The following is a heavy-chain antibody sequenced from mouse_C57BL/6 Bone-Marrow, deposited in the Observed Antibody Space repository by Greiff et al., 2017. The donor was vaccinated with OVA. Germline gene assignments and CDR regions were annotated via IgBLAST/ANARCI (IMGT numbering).Heavy chain of an antibody. CDR3: ARRGFNYGSSYDY. J-gene: IGHJ2*01. Sequence: EVQLQQSGPVLVKPGASVKMSCKASGYTFTDYYMNWVKQSHGKSLEWIGVINPYNGGTSYNQKFKGKATLTVDKSSSTAYMELNSLTSEDSAVYYCARRGFNYGSSYDYWGQGTTLTVSS. D-gene: IGHD1-1*01. V-gene: IGHV1-19*01. CDR1: GYTFTDYY. CDR2: INPYNGGT.